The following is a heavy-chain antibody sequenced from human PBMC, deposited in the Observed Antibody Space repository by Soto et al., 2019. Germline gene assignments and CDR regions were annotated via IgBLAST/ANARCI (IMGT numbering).Heavy chain of an antibody. J-gene: IGHJ5*02. CDR3: AREVGYYDSSGYITENWFDP. D-gene: IGHD3-22*01. CDR2: IYYSGST. CDR1: GGSISSGDYY. V-gene: IGHV4-30-4*01. Sequence: LSLTCTVSGGSISSGDYYWSWIRQPPGKGLEWIGYIYYSGSTYYNPSLKSRVTISVDTSKNQFSLKLSSVTAADTAVYYCAREVGYYDSSGYITENWFDPWGQGTLVTVSS.